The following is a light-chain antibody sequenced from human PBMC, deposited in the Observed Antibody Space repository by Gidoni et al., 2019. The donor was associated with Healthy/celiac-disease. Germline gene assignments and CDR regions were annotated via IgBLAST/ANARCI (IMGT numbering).Light chain of an antibody. V-gene: IGKV1-9*01. CDR1: QGISSY. Sequence: DIQLTQSPSFLSASVGDRVTITCRASQGISSYLAWYQQKPGQAPKLLIYAASTLQGGVPSRFSGRGSGTEFTLTISSLQPEDFATYSCQQLSSSPLTFGPGTKVDIK. CDR2: AAS. CDR3: QQLSSSPLT. J-gene: IGKJ3*01.